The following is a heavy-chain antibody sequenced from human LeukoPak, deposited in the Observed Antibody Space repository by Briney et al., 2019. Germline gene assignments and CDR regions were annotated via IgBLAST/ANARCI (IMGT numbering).Heavy chain of an antibody. CDR3: ATSNRYSSGWRGFDY. CDR1: GGSISSSSYY. D-gene: IGHD6-19*01. J-gene: IGHJ4*02. CDR2: INHSGST. Sequence: PSETLSLTCTVSGGSISSSSYYWSWIRQPPGKGLEWIGEINHSGSTNYNPSLKSRVTISVDTSKNQFSLKLSSVTAADTAVYYCATSNRYSSGWRGFDYWGQGTLVTVSS. V-gene: IGHV4-39*07.